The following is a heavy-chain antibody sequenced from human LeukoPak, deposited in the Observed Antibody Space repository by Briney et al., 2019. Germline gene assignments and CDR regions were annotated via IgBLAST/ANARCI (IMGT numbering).Heavy chain of an antibody. CDR3: SRVVFGIRPAGTGWAFDI. CDR1: GYTFTSYA. V-gene: IGHV1-3*01. J-gene: IGHJ3*02. D-gene: IGHD6-13*01. CDR2: INAGNGNT. Sequence: ASVKVSCKASGYTFTSYAMHWVRQAPGQRLEWMGWINAGNGNTKYSQKFQGRVTITRDTSASTAYMERSSLRCEDTTVDYSSRVVFGIRPAGTGWAFDIWGQGTMVTVSS.